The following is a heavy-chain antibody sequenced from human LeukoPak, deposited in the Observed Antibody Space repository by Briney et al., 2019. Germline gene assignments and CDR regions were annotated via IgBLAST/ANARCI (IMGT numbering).Heavy chain of an antibody. CDR2: IYTSGST. CDR1: GGSISSYY. D-gene: IGHD3-22*01. J-gene: IGHJ4*02. CDR3: ARSSPVYFYYDSSGYRYFDY. Sequence: SETLSLTCTVSGGSISSYYWSWIRQPAGKGLEWIGRIYTSGSTNYNPSLKSRVTISVDTSKNQFSLKLSSVTAADTAVYYCARSSPVYFYYDSSGYRYFDYWGQGTLVTVSS. V-gene: IGHV4-4*07.